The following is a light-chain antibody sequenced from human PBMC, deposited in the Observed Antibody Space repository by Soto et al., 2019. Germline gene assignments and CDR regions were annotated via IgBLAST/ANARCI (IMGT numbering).Light chain of an antibody. V-gene: IGKV1-39*01. J-gene: IGKJ1*01. CDR2: AAS. Sequence: DIQITQSPSSLSASVGDRVTITCRASQSIDNFLNWYRQKPGQATELLIYAASFLHSGVPSRFRGSGSGTDFTLTLRSLQPEDFASYYCQQSYNVPSWTFGQGTQVDIK. CDR3: QQSYNVPSWT. CDR1: QSIDNF.